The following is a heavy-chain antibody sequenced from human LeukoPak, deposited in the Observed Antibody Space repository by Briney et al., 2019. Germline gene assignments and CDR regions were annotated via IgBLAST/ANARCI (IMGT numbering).Heavy chain of an antibody. CDR3: AREPEMAACPLDY. V-gene: IGHV3-74*01. CDR1: GFTFSSYW. D-gene: IGHD5-24*01. J-gene: IGHJ4*02. Sequence: GGSLRLSCAASGFTFSSYWMHWVRQAPGKGLVWVSRINSDGSSTSYADSVKGRFTISRDNAKNTLYLQMNSLRAEDTAVYYCAREPEMAACPLDYWGQGTLVTVSS. CDR2: INSDGSST.